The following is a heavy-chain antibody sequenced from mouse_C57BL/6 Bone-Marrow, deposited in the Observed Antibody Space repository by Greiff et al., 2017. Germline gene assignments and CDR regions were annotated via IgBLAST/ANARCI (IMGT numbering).Heavy chain of an antibody. J-gene: IGHJ1*03. CDR1: GFTFSDFY. Sequence: EVKVVESGGGLVQSGRSLRLSCATSGFTFSDFYMEWVRQAPGKGLEWIAASRNKANDYTTEYSASVKGRFIVSRDTSQSILYLQMHALRAEDTAIYYCARDAVGYYWYFDVWGTGTTVTVSS. D-gene: IGHD1-1*02. CDR3: ARDAVGYYWYFDV. V-gene: IGHV7-1*01. CDR2: SRNKANDYTT.